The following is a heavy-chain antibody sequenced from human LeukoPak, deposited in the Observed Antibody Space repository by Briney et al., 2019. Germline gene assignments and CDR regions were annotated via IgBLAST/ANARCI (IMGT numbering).Heavy chain of an antibody. J-gene: IGHJ5*02. V-gene: IGHV1-2*02. CDR1: GYTFTGYY. CDR3: ARDLLMYYSGSGEST. Sequence: ASVKVSCKASGYTFTGYYMHLVRQAPGQGLEWMGWINPHSGGTNYAQKFQGRVTMTRDTSISTAYMELSRLRSDDTAVYYCARDLLMYYSGSGESTWGQGTLVTVSS. D-gene: IGHD3-10*01. CDR2: INPHSGGT.